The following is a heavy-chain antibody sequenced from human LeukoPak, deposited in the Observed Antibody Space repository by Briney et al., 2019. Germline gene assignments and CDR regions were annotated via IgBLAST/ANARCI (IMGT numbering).Heavy chain of an antibody. CDR2: IFHSGTT. CDR1: GYSISSGYF. J-gene: IGHJ4*02. D-gene: IGHD4-23*01. CDR3: VRLPLDYGG. Sequence: SETLSLTCSVSGYSISSGYFWGWIRQPPGKGLEWIGSIFHSGTTYYNPSLKSRVSMYVDTWMNLFSLSLPSVTAADTAVFYCVRLPLDYGGWGQGTQVIVSS. V-gene: IGHV4-38-2*02.